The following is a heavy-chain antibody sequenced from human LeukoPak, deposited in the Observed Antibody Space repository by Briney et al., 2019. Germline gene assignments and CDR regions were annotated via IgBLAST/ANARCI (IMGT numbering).Heavy chain of an antibody. D-gene: IGHD3-22*01. Sequence: GGSLRLSCAASGFTFSSYDMTWARQAPGRGLEWVSSIRPSGDNTHYGDSVKGRFTISRDNSKNTVYLQMNNMRVDDTAVYYCARVVGWHWFDPWGQGTLVTVSS. CDR3: ARVVGWHWFDP. J-gene: IGHJ5*02. V-gene: IGHV3-23*01. CDR1: GFTFSSYD. CDR2: IRPSGDNT.